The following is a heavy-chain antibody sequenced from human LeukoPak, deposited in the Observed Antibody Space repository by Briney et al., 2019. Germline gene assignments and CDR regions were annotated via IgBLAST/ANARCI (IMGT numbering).Heavy chain of an antibody. CDR3: ARDIAAAVGHNWFDP. V-gene: IGHV4-30-2*01. D-gene: IGHD6-13*01. CDR1: GGSISSGGYY. Sequence: PSETLSLTCTVSGGSISSGGYYWSWIRQPPGKGLEWIGYIYHSGSTYYNPSLKSRVTISVDRSKNQFSLKLSSVTAADTAVYYCARDIAAAVGHNWFDPWGQGTLVTVSS. J-gene: IGHJ5*02. CDR2: IYHSGST.